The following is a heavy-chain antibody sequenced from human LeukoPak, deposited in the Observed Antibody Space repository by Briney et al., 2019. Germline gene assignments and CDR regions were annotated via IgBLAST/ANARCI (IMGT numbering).Heavy chain of an antibody. CDR1: GFTFSNHA. J-gene: IGHJ4*02. D-gene: IGHD2-15*01. Sequence: GGSLRLSCAASGFTFSNHAMSWVRQTPGKGLQWISVISGSGRTTEYADSVKGRFTISRDNSKNTLSLQMNSLRVEDTAIYYCVKNVVVKRYIDYWGQGTLVTVSS. V-gene: IGHV3-23*01. CDR2: ISGSGRTT. CDR3: VKNVVVKRYIDY.